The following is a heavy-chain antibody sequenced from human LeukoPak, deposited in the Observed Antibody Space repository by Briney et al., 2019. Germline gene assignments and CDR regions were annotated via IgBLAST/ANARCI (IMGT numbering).Heavy chain of an antibody. CDR2: IIPMFDTT. D-gene: IGHD1-14*01. Sequence: SVKVSCKASGGAFNTYALSWVRQAPGRGLEWLGGIIPMFDTTNYAEKFQGRITLTADKATGTAYLELNSLKSEDTAVYYCASGPFLTFDHTPEGYYHYYMDVWGTGTTVTIS. CDR3: ASGPFLTFDHTPEGYYHYYMDV. V-gene: IGHV1-69*06. CDR1: GGAFNTYA. J-gene: IGHJ6*03.